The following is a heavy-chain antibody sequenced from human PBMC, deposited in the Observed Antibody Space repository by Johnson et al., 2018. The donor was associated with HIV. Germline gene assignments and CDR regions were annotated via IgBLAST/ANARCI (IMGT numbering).Heavy chain of an antibody. D-gene: IGHD2-2*01. J-gene: IGHJ3*02. CDR2: TNWNGGST. CDR1: GFNFDDYG. CDR3: VREGGAAAPDAFDI. V-gene: IGHV3-20*04. Sequence: VQLVESGGGVVRPGGSLRLSCAASGFNFDDYGMSWVRQAPGKGLEWVSGTNWNGGSTGYADSVKGRFTISRDNAKNALFLQMSGLRAEDTALYYCVREGGAAAPDAFDIWGQWTLVTVSS.